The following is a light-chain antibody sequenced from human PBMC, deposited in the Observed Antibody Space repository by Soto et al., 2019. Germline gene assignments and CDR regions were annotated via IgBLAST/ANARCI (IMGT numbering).Light chain of an antibody. CDR2: GTS. Sequence: DIVLTQSPGTLSLSPGERATLSCRASQSVSNNYSAWYQQKPGKPPRVLIYGTSIRATGIPERFSGGGSGADFTLTITRLESEDVAVYYCQHYGSSPFTFGPGTIVDVK. CDR3: QHYGSSPFT. V-gene: IGKV3-20*01. J-gene: IGKJ3*01. CDR1: QSVSNNY.